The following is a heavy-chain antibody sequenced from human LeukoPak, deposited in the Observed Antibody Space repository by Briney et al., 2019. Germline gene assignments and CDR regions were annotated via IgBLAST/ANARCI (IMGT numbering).Heavy chain of an antibody. CDR1: GYTFTSYD. CDR2: MSPNSGNT. CDR3: ARGNPYYDFWSGHYYYYYYMDV. V-gene: IGHV1-8*03. J-gene: IGHJ6*03. Sequence: GASVKVSCKASGYTFTSYDTNWVRQATGQGLEWMGWMSPNSGNTGYAQKFQGRVTITRNTSISTAYMELSSLRSEDTAVYYCARGNPYYDFWSGHYYYYYYMDVWGKGTTVTVSS. D-gene: IGHD3-3*01.